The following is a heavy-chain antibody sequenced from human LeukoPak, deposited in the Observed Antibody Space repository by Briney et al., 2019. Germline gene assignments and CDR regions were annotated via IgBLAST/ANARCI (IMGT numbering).Heavy chain of an antibody. CDR2: IYYSGST. V-gene: IGHV4-4*02. Sequence: PSETLSLTCAVSGGSISSNNWWSWVRQPPGKGLEWIGEIYYSGSTNYNPSLKSRATISVDKSKNQFSLKLSSVTAADTAVYYCARGLSSGWYYYMDVWGKGTTVTISS. CDR3: ARGLSSGWYYYMDV. CDR1: GGSISSNNW. J-gene: IGHJ6*03. D-gene: IGHD6-19*01.